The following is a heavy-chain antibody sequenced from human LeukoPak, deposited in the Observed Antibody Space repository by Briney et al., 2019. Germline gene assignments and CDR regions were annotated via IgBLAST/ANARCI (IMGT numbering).Heavy chain of an antibody. CDR3: ARTEWELRDAFDI. D-gene: IGHD1-26*01. CDR1: GGTFSSYT. J-gene: IGHJ3*02. Sequence: ASVKVSCKASGGTFSSYTISWVRQAPGQGLEWMGRIIPILGIANYAQKFQGRVTITAHKSTSTAYMELSSLRSEDTAVYYCARTEWELRDAFDIWGQGTMVTVSS. CDR2: IIPILGIA. V-gene: IGHV1-69*02.